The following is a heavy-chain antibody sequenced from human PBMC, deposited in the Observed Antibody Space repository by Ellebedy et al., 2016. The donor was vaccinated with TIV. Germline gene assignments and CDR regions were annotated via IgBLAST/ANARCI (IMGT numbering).Heavy chain of an antibody. CDR1: GFIFSSHA. V-gene: IGHV3-23*01. Sequence: GESLKISCAASGFIFSSHAMSWVRQAPGKGLEWVSAISGSGGSTYYADSVKGRFTISRDNSKNTLYLQMNSLRAEDTAVYYCAKDQEVRGLRYFDYWGQGTLVTVSS. D-gene: IGHD3-10*01. CDR3: AKDQEVRGLRYFDY. J-gene: IGHJ4*02. CDR2: ISGSGGST.